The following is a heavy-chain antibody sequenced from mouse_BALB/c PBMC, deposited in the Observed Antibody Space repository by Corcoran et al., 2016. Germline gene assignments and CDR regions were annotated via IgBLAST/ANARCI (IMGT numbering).Heavy chain of an antibody. V-gene: IGHV14-3*02. CDR1: GFNIKDTY. CDR3: ARWDWYFDG. Sequence: EVQLQQSGAELVKPGASVKLSCTASGFNIKDTYMHWVKQRPEQGLEWIGRIDTANGNTKYDPKFQGKATITAYTSSNTAYLQLSSLTSEDTAVYYCARWDWYFDGWGAGTTVTVS. J-gene: IGHJ1*01. CDR2: IDTANGNT.